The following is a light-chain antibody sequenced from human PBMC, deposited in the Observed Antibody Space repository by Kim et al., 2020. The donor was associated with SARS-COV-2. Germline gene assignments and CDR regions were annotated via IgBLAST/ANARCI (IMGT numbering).Light chain of an antibody. CDR3: SSYTSSSTTYV. CDR2: DVS. Sequence: SITTTCSGTSSDVVGYNYVSWYQQHPGNAPKLLIYDVSNRPSGVSNRFSGSKSGNTASLTISGLQAEDEADYYCSSYTSSSTTYVFGTGTKVTVL. CDR1: SSDVVGYNY. J-gene: IGLJ1*01. V-gene: IGLV2-14*03.